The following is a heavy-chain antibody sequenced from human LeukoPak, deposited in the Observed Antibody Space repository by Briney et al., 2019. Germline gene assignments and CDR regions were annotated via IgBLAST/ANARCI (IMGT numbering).Heavy chain of an antibody. Sequence: QAGGSLRLSCAASGFTFSSYAMHWVRQAPGKGLEWVAVISYDGSNKYYADSVKGRFTISRDNSKNTLYLQMNSLRAEDTAVYYCAKSAGIQLWLRSDGIHYWGQGTLVTVSS. V-gene: IGHV3-30*18. D-gene: IGHD5-18*01. CDR1: GFTFSSYA. J-gene: IGHJ4*02. CDR2: ISYDGSNK. CDR3: AKSAGIQLWLRSDGIHY.